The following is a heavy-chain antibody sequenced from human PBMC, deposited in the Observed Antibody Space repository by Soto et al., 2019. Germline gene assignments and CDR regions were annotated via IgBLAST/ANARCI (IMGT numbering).Heavy chain of an antibody. D-gene: IGHD5-12*01. Sequence: ASVKVSCKASGGTFSSYAISWVRQAPGQGLEWMGGIIPIFGTANYAQKFQGRVTITADESTSTAYMELSSLRSEDTAVYYCARSAWPGGWYFDLWGRGTLVAVSS. CDR3: ARSAWPGGWYFDL. CDR2: IIPIFGTA. CDR1: GGTFSSYA. J-gene: IGHJ2*01. V-gene: IGHV1-69*13.